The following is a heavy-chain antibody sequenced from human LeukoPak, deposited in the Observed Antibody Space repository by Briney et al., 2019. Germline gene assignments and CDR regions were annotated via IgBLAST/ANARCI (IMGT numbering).Heavy chain of an antibody. CDR3: ARDEGGYSYGLYYFDY. Sequence: ASVKVSCKASGYTFTSYGISWVRQAPGQGLEWMGWISAYNGNTSYAQKPQGRVTMTTDTSTSTAYMELRSLRSDDTAVYYCARDEGGYSYGLYYFDYWGQGTLVTVSS. CDR2: ISAYNGNT. V-gene: IGHV1-18*04. J-gene: IGHJ4*02. D-gene: IGHD5-18*01. CDR1: GYTFTSYG.